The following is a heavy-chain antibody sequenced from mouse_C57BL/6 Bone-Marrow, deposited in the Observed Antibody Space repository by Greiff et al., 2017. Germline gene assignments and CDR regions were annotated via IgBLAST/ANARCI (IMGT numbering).Heavy chain of an antibody. CDR1: GYTFTDYE. D-gene: IGHD1-1*01. Sequence: QVQLQQSGAELVRPGASVTLSCKASGYTFTDYEMHWVKQTPVHGLEWIGAIDPETGGTAYNQKFKGKAILTADKSSSTAYMELRSLTSEDSAVYYCTRRRLHYYGSSYLYYFDYWGQGTALTVSS. CDR3: TRRRLHYYGSSYLYYFDY. CDR2: IDPETGGT. J-gene: IGHJ2*01. V-gene: IGHV1-15*01.